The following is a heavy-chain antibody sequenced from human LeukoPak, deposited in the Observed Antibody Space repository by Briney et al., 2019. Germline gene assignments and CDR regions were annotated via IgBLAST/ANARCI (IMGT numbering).Heavy chain of an antibody. CDR2: ISSSSSYI. J-gene: IGHJ3*02. V-gene: IGHV3-21*01. CDR3: ARTHYYGSGSYYNRGAFDI. CDR1: GFTFSSYS. Sequence: GGSLRLSCAASGFTFSSYSMNWVRQAPGKGLEWVSPISSSSSYIYYADSVKGRFTISRDNAKNSLYQQKNSLRAKDTAVYYCARTHYYGSGSYYNRGAFDIWGQGTMVTVSS. D-gene: IGHD3-10*01.